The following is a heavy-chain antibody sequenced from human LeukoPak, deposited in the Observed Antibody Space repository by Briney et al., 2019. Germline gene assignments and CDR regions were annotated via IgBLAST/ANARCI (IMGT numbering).Heavy chain of an antibody. V-gene: IGHV1-18*01. J-gene: IGHJ5*02. CDR1: GYTFTSYG. D-gene: IGHD6-13*01. CDR3: ARVVAAAGSHQSPPQNNWFDP. CDR2: ISAYNGNT. Sequence: GASVKVSCKASGYTFTSYGISWVRQAPGQGLEWMGWISAYNGNTNYAQKLQGRVTMTTDTSTSTAYMELRSLRSDDTAVYYCARVVAAAGSHQSPPQNNWFDPWGQGTLVTVSS.